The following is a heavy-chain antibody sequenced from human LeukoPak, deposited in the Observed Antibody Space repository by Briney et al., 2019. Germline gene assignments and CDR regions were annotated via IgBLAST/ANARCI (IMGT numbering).Heavy chain of an antibody. Sequence: GGSLRLSCAASGFTFSSYWMHWVRQAPGKGLVWVSRINSDGSSTTYADSVKGRFTFSRDNAKNTLFLQMNSLGAEDTAVYYCARGYSGSYRIDYWGRGTLVTVSS. CDR2: INSDGSST. CDR1: GFTFSSYW. D-gene: IGHD1-26*01. J-gene: IGHJ4*02. CDR3: ARGYSGSYRIDY. V-gene: IGHV3-74*01.